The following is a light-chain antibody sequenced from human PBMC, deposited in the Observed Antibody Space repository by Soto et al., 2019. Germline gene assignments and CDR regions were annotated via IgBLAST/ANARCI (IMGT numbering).Light chain of an antibody. V-gene: IGKV3-15*01. J-gene: IGKJ2*01. CDR2: GAS. CDR3: QQSHDWPLT. CDR1: QSINSE. Sequence: EIVMTQSPATLSLSPGERAALSCRASQSINSELAWYQQKPGQPPRLLIYGASTRATSVPARFTGSKTDSEITRTNSGLQSEDIAVYYCQQSHDWPLTFGQGTRLEI.